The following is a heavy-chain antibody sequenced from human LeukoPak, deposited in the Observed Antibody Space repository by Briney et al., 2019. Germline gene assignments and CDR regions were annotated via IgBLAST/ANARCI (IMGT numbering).Heavy chain of an antibody. CDR2: ISSSSSYI. D-gene: IGHD6-19*01. Sequence: GGSLRLSCAASGFTFSSYSMNWVRQAPGKGLEWVSSISSSSSYIYYADSVKGRFTISRDNAKNSLCLQMNSLRAEDTAVYYCAKGQWLETDYFDYWGQGTLVTVSS. J-gene: IGHJ4*02. V-gene: IGHV3-21*01. CDR1: GFTFSSYS. CDR3: AKGQWLETDYFDY.